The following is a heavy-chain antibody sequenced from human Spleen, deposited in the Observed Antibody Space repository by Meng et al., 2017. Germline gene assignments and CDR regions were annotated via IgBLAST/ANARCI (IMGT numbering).Heavy chain of an antibody. J-gene: IGHJ4*02. V-gene: IGHV1-69*08. CDR3: AREKSPGHFDY. Sequence: QVQLVQSGAEVKKPGSSVKVSCKASGGTFSSYTISWVRQAPGQGLEWMGRIIPILGIANYAQKFQGRVTLTRDTSTSTVYMELSSLGSEDTALYYCAREKSPGHFDYLGQGILVTVSS. CDR2: IIPILGIA. CDR1: GGTFSSYT.